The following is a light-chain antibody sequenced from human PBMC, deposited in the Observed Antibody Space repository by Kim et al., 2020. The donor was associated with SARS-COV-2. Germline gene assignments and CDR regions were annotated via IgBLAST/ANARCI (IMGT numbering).Light chain of an antibody. CDR3: QTWGTGIHV. J-gene: IGLJ1*01. V-gene: IGLV4-69*01. CDR1: SGDSSYA. CDR2: LNSDGSH. Sequence: SVKLTCTLSSGDSSYAIAWHQQQPEKGPRYLMKLNSDGSHNKGDGIPERFAGSSSGAERYLTISSLQSEDEADYYCQTWGTGIHVFGTGTKVTVL.